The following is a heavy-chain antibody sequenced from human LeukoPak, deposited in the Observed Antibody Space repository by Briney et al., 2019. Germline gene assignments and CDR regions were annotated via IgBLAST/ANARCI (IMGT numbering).Heavy chain of an antibody. CDR3: ARDNSYDSSGCLDY. J-gene: IGHJ4*02. CDR2: IWYDGSNK. V-gene: IGHV3-33*08. D-gene: IGHD3-22*01. CDR1: GFTFSSYG. Sequence: GGSLRLSCAASGFTFSSYGVHWVRQAPGKGLEWVAVIWYDGSNKYYADSVKGRFTISRDNSKNTLYVQVNSLRPEDTAVYYCARDNSYDSSGCLDYWGQGTLVTVSS.